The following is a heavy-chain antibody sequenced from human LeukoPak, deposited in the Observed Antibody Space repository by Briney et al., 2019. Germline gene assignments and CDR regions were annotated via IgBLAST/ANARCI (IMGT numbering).Heavy chain of an antibody. CDR1: GYTFTSYD. D-gene: IGHD2-2*01. CDR2: MNPNRGNT. CDR3: ARRPVVPAATYYYYYGMDV. Sequence: ASVKVSCKASGYTFTSYDINWERQASGQGLEWMGWMNPNRGNTGYAQKFQGRVTMTRNTSISTAYMELSSLRSEDTAVYYCARRPVVPAATYYYYYGMDVWGQGTTVTVSS. J-gene: IGHJ6*02. V-gene: IGHV1-8*01.